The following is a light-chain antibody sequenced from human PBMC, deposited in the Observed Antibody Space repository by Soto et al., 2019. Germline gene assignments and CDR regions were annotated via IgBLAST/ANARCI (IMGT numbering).Light chain of an antibody. CDR1: ESIRTS. CDR2: GAS. CDR3: QQYNNCPRT. V-gene: IGKV3-15*01. Sequence: DIELTQSPATLSVSLGDRATLSCRASESIRTSLAWYQQKPGRSPSLLIYGASNRTTGLPARFSGSGSGTEFTLTISSLQSEDFAVYYCQQYNNCPRTFGQGTKVDIK. J-gene: IGKJ1*01.